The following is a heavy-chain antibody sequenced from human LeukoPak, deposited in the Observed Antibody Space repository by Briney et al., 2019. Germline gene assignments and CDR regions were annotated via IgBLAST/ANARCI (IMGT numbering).Heavy chain of an antibody. J-gene: IGHJ4*02. V-gene: IGHV4-59*08. Sequence: SQTLSLTCPVSGGSISSYYWSWIRQPPGNGLEWIGYIYYSGSTNYNPSLKSRVTISVDTSKNQFSLKLSSVTAADTAVYYCARHETTVGEYYYFDYWGQGTLVSVSS. CDR1: GGSISSYY. CDR3: ARHETTVGEYYYFDY. CDR2: IYYSGST. D-gene: IGHD4-23*01.